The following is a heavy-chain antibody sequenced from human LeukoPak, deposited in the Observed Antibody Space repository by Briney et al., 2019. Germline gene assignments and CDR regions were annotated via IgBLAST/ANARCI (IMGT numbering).Heavy chain of an antibody. Sequence: GESLKISCKGSGYSFTTYWITWVRQMPGKGLEWMGRIDPSDSYTNYSPSFQGQVTISADKSISTAYLQWSSLKASDTAMYYCARQATSVITTGIDYWGQGTLVTVSS. V-gene: IGHV5-10-1*04. CDR3: ARQATSVITTGIDY. CDR2: IDPSDSYT. J-gene: IGHJ4*02. D-gene: IGHD4-23*01. CDR1: GYSFTTYW.